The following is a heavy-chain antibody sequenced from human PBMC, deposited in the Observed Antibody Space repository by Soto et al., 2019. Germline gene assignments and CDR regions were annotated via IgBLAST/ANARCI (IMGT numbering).Heavy chain of an antibody. J-gene: IGHJ2*01. CDR2: IIPIFGTA. CDR1: GGTFGSYT. V-gene: IGHV1-69*13. Sequence: GASVKVSCKASGGTFGSYTISWVRQAPGQGLEWMGGIIPIFGTANYAQKFQGRVTITADESTSTAYMELSSLRSEDTAVYYCARGNHRWLQLWYFDLWGRGTQVTVSS. CDR3: ARGNHRWLQLWYFDL. D-gene: IGHD5-12*01.